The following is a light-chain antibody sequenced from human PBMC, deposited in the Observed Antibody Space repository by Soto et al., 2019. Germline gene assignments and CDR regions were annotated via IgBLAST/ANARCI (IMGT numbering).Light chain of an antibody. CDR1: QSVSNN. J-gene: IGKJ1*01. V-gene: IGKV3-15*01. CDR2: GAS. CDR3: QQYNNWPT. Sequence: EVVLTQSPATLSVSPGERATLSCRASQSVSNNYLAWYQQKPGQAPRLLIYGASTRATDVPARFSGSGSGTEFTLTISSLQSEDFAVYYCQQYNNWPTFGQGTKVDI.